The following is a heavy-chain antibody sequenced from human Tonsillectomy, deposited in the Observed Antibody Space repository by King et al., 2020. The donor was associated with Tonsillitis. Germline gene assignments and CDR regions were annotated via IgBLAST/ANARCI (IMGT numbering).Heavy chain of an antibody. Sequence: VQLVESGGGVVQPGRSLRLSCAASGFTFSSYDMHWVRQAPGKGLEWVAVTSYDGSNKYYADSVKGRFTISRDNSKNKLYLQMTSLRVEDTAVCYYTKDLHYYDGSGYFDYWGQGTVVTVSS. CDR2: TSYDGSNK. V-gene: IGHV3-30*18. J-gene: IGHJ4*02. D-gene: IGHD3-22*01. CDR1: GFTFSSYD. CDR3: TKDLHYYDGSGYFDY.